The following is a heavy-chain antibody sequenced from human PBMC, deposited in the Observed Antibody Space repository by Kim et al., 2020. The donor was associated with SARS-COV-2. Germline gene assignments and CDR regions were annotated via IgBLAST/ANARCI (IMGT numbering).Heavy chain of an antibody. J-gene: IGHJ6*02. V-gene: IGHV3-48*02. CDR1: GITFSSYS. CDR2: ISSSSSTI. D-gene: IGHD5-18*01. CDR3: ARVKAVDTAMDTYGMDV. Sequence: GGSLRLSCAASGITFSSYSMNWVHQAPGKGLEWVSYISSSSSTIYYADSVKGRFTISRDNAKNSLYLQMNSLRDEDTAVYYCARVKAVDTAMDTYGMDVWGQGTTVTVSS.